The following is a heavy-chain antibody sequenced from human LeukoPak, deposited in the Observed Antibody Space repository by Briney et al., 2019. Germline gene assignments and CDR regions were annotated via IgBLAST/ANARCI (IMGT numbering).Heavy chain of an antibody. J-gene: IGHJ4*02. CDR3: ARGWHYYDSSGYCLDY. CDR1: GYTFTGYY. Sequence: ASVKVSCKASGYTFTGYYMHWVRQAPGQGLEWMGWINSNSGGTNYAQKFQGRVTMTRDTSISTAYMELSRLRSDDTAVYYCARGWHYYDSSGYCLDYWGQGTLVTVAS. V-gene: IGHV1-2*02. CDR2: INSNSGGT. D-gene: IGHD3-22*01.